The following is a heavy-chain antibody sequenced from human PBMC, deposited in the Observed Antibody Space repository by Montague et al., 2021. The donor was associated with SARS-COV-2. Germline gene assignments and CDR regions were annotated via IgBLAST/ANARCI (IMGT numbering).Heavy chain of an antibody. CDR1: GASISSSTYY. CDR2: IYYRGST. Sequence: SETLSLTCTVSGASISSSTYYWGWIRQPPGKGLEWIGSIYYRGSTYYNPSLKSRVTISVDTSKNQFSLKLTSVTVADTAVYYCTRGAFGYWGQGTLVTVSS. D-gene: IGHD3-10*01. V-gene: IGHV4-39*07. J-gene: IGHJ4*02. CDR3: TRGAFGY.